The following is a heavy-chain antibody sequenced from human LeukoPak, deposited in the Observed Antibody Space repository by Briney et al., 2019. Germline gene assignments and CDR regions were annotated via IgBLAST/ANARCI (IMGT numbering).Heavy chain of an antibody. CDR2: IGTSSTTI. CDR3: ARFAAGGSYYYYMDV. Sequence: GGSLRLPCAASGFTVSSYTMNWVRQPPGKGLEWVSNIGTSSTTIYYADSVKGRFTISRDNAKNSLYLQMNSLRADDTAVYYCARFAAGGSYYYYMDVWGKGTTVTVSS. J-gene: IGHJ6*03. V-gene: IGHV3-48*01. D-gene: IGHD6-25*01. CDR1: GFTVSSYT.